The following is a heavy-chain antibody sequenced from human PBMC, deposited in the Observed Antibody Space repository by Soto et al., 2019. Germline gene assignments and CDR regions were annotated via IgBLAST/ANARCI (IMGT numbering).Heavy chain of an antibody. CDR3: ARDSGPSRLLALWWVVAGTLGY. V-gene: IGHV3-33*01. J-gene: IGHJ4*02. Sequence: GGSLRLSCAASGFTFSSYGMHWVRQAPGKGLEWVAVIWYDGSNKYYADSVKGRFTISRDNSKNTLYLQMNSLRAEDTAVYYCARDSGPSRLLALWWVVAGTLGYWGQGTLVTAPQ. D-gene: IGHD6-19*01. CDR1: GFTFSSYG. CDR2: IWYDGSNK.